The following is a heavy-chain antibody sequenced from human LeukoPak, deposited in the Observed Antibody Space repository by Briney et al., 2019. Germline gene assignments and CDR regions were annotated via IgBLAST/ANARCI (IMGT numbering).Heavy chain of an antibody. V-gene: IGHV4-59*01. CDR1: GGSISGYY. Sequence: SETLSLTCTVSGGSISGYYWSWIRQPPGKGLEWIGYIYYSGSANYNPSLKSRVTISVDTSKNQFSLKLSSVTAADTAVYYCARSPIKRWLQFDYWGQGTLVTVSS. CDR3: ARSPIKRWLQFDY. D-gene: IGHD5-24*01. J-gene: IGHJ4*02. CDR2: IYYSGSA.